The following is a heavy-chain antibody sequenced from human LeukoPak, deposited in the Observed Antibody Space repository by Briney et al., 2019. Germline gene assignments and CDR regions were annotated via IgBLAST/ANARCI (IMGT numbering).Heavy chain of an antibody. Sequence: SETLSLTCTVSGASISTNNYWAWIRQPPGKGLEWIGGILYSGITYYNPSLKSRVTVSVDTSKNQFSLKLGSVTAADTAIYYCAKHGQWLVYTQHWGRGTPVTVSP. CDR1: GASISTNNY. CDR3: AKHGQWLVYTQH. CDR2: ILYSGIT. D-gene: IGHD6-19*01. J-gene: IGHJ4*02. V-gene: IGHV4-39*01.